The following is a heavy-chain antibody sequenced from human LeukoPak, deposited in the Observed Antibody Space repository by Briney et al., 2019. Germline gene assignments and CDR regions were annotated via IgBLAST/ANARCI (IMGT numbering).Heavy chain of an antibody. CDR2: ISGSGGST. J-gene: IGHJ6*02. Sequence: GGSLRLSCAASGFTFSSYAMSWVRQAPGKGLEWVSAISGSGGSTYYADSVKGRFTISRDNSKNTLYLQMNSLRAEDTAVYYCARVGSTVTTPYYYYGMDVWGQGTTVTVSS. CDR3: ARVGSTVTTPYYYYGMDV. D-gene: IGHD4-17*01. V-gene: IGHV3-23*01. CDR1: GFTFSSYA.